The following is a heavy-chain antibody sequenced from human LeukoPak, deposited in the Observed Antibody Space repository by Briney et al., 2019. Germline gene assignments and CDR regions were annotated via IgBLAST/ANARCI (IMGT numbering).Heavy chain of an antibody. Sequence: GGSLRLSCTASGFTFSDYYMSWIRQAPGKGLEWVAVIWYDGSNKYYADSVKGRFTISRDNSKNTLYLQMNSLRVEDTAVYYCARGRPHGNDYWGQGTLVTVSS. CDR2: IWYDGSNK. V-gene: IGHV3-33*08. CDR3: ARGRPHGNDY. D-gene: IGHD4-23*01. CDR1: GFTFSDYY. J-gene: IGHJ4*02.